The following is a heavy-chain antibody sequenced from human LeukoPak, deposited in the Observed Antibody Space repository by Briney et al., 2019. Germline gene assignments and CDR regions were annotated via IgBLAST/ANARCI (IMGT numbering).Heavy chain of an antibody. Sequence: ASVKVSCKASGGTFSSYAISWVRQAPGQGLEWMGRIIPILGIANYAQKFQGRVTITADKSTSTAYMELSSLRSEDTAVYYCARTNAGYCSSTSCYGVDHYYYGMDVWGQGTTVTVSS. V-gene: IGHV1-69*04. D-gene: IGHD2-2*01. CDR1: GGTFSSYA. CDR3: ARTNAGYCSSTSCYGVDHYYYGMDV. J-gene: IGHJ6*02. CDR2: IIPILGIA.